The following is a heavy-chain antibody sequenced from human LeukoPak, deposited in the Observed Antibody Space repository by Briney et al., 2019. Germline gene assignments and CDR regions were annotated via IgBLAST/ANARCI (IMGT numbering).Heavy chain of an antibody. J-gene: IGHJ6*03. Sequence: GGSLRLSCAASGFTFSSYAMHWVRQAPGKGLEWVAVISYDGSNKYYADSVKGRFTISRDNSKNTLYLQMNSLRAEDTAVYYCARERMVRGAPFYMDVWGKGTTVTVSS. CDR2: ISYDGSNK. CDR3: ARERMVRGAPFYMDV. V-gene: IGHV3-30*04. D-gene: IGHD3-10*01. CDR1: GFTFSSYA.